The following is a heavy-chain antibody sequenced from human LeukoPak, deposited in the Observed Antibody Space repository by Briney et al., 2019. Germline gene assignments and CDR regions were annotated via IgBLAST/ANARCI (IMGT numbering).Heavy chain of an antibody. D-gene: IGHD3-10*01. Sequence: PGGSLRLSCAASGFTFSSYEMNWVRQAPGKGLEWVAVIWYDGSNKYYADSVKGRFTISRDNSKNTLYLQMNSLRAEDTAVYYCAKDLWFGEFLHYWGQGTLVTVSS. J-gene: IGHJ4*02. CDR2: IWYDGSNK. CDR1: GFTFSSYE. V-gene: IGHV3-30*02. CDR3: AKDLWFGEFLHY.